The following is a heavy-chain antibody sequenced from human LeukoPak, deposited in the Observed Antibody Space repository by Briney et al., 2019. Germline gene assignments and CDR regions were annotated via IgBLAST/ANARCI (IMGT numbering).Heavy chain of an antibody. CDR1: GFTFSSYW. D-gene: IGHD1-26*01. CDR3: ARIREAHYYYYMDV. Sequence: GGSLRLSCAASGFTFSSYWMHWVRQAPGKGLVWVSRINSDGSSTSYADSVKGRFTISRDNAKNTLYLQMNSLRAEDTAVYYCARIREAHYYYYMDVWGKGTTVTVSS. V-gene: IGHV3-74*01. J-gene: IGHJ6*03. CDR2: INSDGSST.